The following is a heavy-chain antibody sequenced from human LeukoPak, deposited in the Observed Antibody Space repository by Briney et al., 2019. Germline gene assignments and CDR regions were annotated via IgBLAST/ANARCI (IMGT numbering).Heavy chain of an antibody. CDR2: INAGNGNT. CDR3: ARDQVSGGGDSNFDY. J-gene: IGHJ4*02. CDR1: GYTFTSNA. Sequence: ASVKVSCKASGYTFTSNAMHWVRQAPGQRLEWMGWINAGNGNTKCSQKFQGRVTIIRDTSASTAYMELSSLRSEDTAVYYCARDQVSGGGDSNFDYWGQGTLVTVSS. V-gene: IGHV1-3*01. D-gene: IGHD2-21*01.